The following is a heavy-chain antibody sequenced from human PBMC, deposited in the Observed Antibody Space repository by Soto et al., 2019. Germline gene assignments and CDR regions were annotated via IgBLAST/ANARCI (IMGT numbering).Heavy chain of an antibody. CDR3: TTDLGYCSGGSCYDY. D-gene: IGHD2-15*01. V-gene: IGHV3-15*01. CDR2: IKSKTDGGTT. J-gene: IGHJ4*02. Sequence: GGSLRLSCAASGFTFSNAWMSWVRQAPGKGLEWVGRIKSKTDGGTTDYAAPVKGRFTISSDDSKNTLYLQMNSLKTEDTAVYDCTTDLGYCSGGSCYDYWGQGTLVTVSS. CDR1: GFTFSNAW.